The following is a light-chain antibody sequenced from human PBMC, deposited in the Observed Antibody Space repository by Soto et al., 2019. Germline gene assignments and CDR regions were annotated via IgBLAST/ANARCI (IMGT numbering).Light chain of an antibody. Sequence: EVVLTQSPATLSLSLGEVATLSCRASQSVDRDLAWYRQKPGQPPSLLIHGASTRATGVPARFSGSRSETEFALVITSLQSEDFAVYFCHQYNQWPRTFGQGTKVEIK. CDR1: QSVDRD. CDR3: HQYNQWPRT. J-gene: IGKJ1*01. V-gene: IGKV3-15*01. CDR2: GAS.